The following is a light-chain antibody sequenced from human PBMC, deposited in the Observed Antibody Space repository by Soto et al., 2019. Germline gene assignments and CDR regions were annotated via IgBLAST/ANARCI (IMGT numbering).Light chain of an antibody. CDR3: QQRGGWPPT. Sequence: EIVLTQSPGTLSLSPGERATLSCRASQSVSSNHLAWYQQKPGQAPRLLIYGGSSRATGIPARFSGSGSGTDFTLTISSLEPEDFAIYYCQQRGGWPPTFGQGTKVDIK. J-gene: IGKJ1*01. CDR1: QSVSSN. CDR2: GGS. V-gene: IGKV3-11*01.